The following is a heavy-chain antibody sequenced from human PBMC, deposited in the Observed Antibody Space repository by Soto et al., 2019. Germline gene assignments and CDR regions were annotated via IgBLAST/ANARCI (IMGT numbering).Heavy chain of an antibody. V-gene: IGHV3-33*01. CDR1: GFTFSSYG. CDR3: ARDQRKAVAGTDNFFY. D-gene: IGHD6-19*01. Sequence: QVQLVESGGGVVQPGGSLRLSCAASGFTFSSYGMHWVRQAPGKGLEWVAVIWYDGSNKYYADSVKGRFTISRDNSKNTLYLQMNSLRAEDTAVYYCARDQRKAVAGTDNFFYWGQGTLVTVSS. CDR2: IWYDGSNK. J-gene: IGHJ4*02.